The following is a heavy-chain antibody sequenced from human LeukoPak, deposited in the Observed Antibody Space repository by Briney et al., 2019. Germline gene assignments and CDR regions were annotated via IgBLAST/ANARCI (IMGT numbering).Heavy chain of an antibody. CDR2: ISYDGSNK. Sequence: PGGSLRLSCAASGFTFSSYAMHWVRQAPGKGLEWVAVISYDGSNKYYADSVKGRFTISRDNSKNTLYLQMNSLRAEDTAVYYCARVRSSGYPTAHGAFDIWGQGTMVTVSS. J-gene: IGHJ3*02. CDR1: GFTFSSYA. V-gene: IGHV3-30-3*01. CDR3: ARVRSSGYPTAHGAFDI. D-gene: IGHD3-22*01.